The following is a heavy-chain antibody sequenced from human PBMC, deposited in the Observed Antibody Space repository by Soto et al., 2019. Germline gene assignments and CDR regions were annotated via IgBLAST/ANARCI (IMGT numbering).Heavy chain of an antibody. CDR2: IKSKTDGVTT. CDR3: TTDPRITMVRGVIIGVDY. J-gene: IGHJ4*02. CDR1: GFTFSNSW. V-gene: IGHV3-15*07. Sequence: EVQLVESGGGLVKPGGSLRLSCAASGFTFSNSWMNWVRQAPGKGLEWVGRIKSKTDGVTTDYAVPGKGRFTSSRDDSKNTLYMQMHRLKTSDTAVYYCTTDPRITMVRGVIIGVDYWGQGTLVTVSS. D-gene: IGHD3-10*01.